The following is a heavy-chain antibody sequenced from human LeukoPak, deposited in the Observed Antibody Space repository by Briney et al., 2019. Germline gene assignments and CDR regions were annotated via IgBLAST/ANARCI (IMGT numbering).Heavy chain of an antibody. Sequence: SETLSLTCTVSGGSISSITYYWGWIRQPPGKGLEWVGHMYYRGDTFYNPSLKSRVTISVDTSKNQFSLKLRSVTAADTAVYFCARLYGNYQNYFDYWGQGTLVTVSS. D-gene: IGHD1-7*01. CDR3: ARLYGNYQNYFDY. V-gene: IGHV4-39*07. J-gene: IGHJ4*02. CDR1: GGSISSITYY. CDR2: MYYRGDT.